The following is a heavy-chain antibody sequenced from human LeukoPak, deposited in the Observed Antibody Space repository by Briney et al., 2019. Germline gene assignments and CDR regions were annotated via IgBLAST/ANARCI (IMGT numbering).Heavy chain of an antibody. D-gene: IGHD4-11*01. J-gene: IGHJ4*02. V-gene: IGHV3-30-3*01. CDR3: TKVRSGSSNWALRIFDY. CDR1: GITFRSNA. CDR2: VTYDGSNK. Sequence: GGSLRLSCAASGITFRSNAMHWVRQAPGKGLEWVAVVTYDGSNKYYADSVKGRFTISRDNSKNTLYLQMNSLRVEDTAVYYCTKVRSGSSNWALRIFDYWGQGALVTVSS.